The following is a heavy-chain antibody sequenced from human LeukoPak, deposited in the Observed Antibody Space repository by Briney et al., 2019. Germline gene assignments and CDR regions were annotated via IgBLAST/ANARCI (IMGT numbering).Heavy chain of an antibody. J-gene: IGHJ4*02. V-gene: IGHV3-23*01. Sequence: GGSLRLPCAASGFTFSSYVMTWVRQAPGKGLEWVSAISGSGDGAYYADSVKGRFTVSRDNSENTLYLQMNSLRAEDTAIYYCAKPPFGSGSPLDYWGQGTLVTVSS. D-gene: IGHD3-10*01. CDR1: GFTFSSYV. CDR2: ISGSGDGA. CDR3: AKPPFGSGSPLDY.